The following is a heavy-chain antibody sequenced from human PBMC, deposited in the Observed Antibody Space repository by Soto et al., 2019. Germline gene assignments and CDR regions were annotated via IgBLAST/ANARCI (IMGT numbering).Heavy chain of an antibody. CDR1: GYTFTSYA. Sequence: ASVKVSCKASGYTFTSYAMHWVRQAPGQRLEWMGWINAGNGNTKYSQKFQGRVTITRDTSASTVYMKLSSLRSEDTAVYYCARSIVVVTALDYWGQGTLVTVSS. D-gene: IGHD2-21*02. CDR2: INAGNGNT. CDR3: ARSIVVVTALDY. V-gene: IGHV1-3*01. J-gene: IGHJ4*02.